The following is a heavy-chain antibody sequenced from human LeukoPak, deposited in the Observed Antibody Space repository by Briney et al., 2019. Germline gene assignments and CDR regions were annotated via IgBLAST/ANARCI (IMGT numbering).Heavy chain of an antibody. D-gene: IGHD1-26*01. CDR2: LNPNSGNT. V-gene: IGHV1-8*01. CDR1: GYTFTSYD. Sequence: GASVKVSCKASGYTFTSYDINWVRQATGQGLEWMGWLNPNSGNTDYAQKFHDRVTITSNTSISTAYMELSSLRSEDTAVYYCAKGTWVRENSYYFDDWGQGTLVTVSS. CDR3: AKGTWVRENSYYFDD. J-gene: IGHJ4*02.